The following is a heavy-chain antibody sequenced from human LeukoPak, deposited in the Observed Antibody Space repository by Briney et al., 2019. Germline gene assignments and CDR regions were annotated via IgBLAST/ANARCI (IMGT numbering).Heavy chain of an antibody. CDR1: GYTFTSYA. D-gene: IGHD3-3*01. V-gene: IGHV1-18*01. CDR2: ISAYNGNT. Sequence: ASVKVSCKASGYTFTSYAMHWVRQAPGQRLEWMGWISAYNGNTNYAQKLQGRVTMTTDTSTSTAYMELRSLRSDDTAVYYCARDPTYYDFWSGPLYFDYWGQGTLVTVSS. J-gene: IGHJ4*02. CDR3: ARDPTYYDFWSGPLYFDY.